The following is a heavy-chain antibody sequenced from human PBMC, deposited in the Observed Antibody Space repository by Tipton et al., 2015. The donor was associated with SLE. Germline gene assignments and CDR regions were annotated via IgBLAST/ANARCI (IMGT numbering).Heavy chain of an antibody. D-gene: IGHD3-3*01. CDR3: ARHKLGFSWSYFDS. J-gene: IGHJ4*02. Sequence: TLSLTCTVSGGSISSYYWSWIRQPPGKGLEWIGYISFSGLTNYNPPVRSRVSTSMDTSKNQFSLQMSSVTAADTALYYCARHKLGFSWSYFDSWGQGTLVTVSS. CDR1: GGSISSYY. CDR2: ISFSGLT. V-gene: IGHV4-59*08.